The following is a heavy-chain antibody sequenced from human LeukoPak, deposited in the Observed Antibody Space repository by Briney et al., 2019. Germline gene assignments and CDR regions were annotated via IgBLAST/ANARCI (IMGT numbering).Heavy chain of an antibody. D-gene: IGHD3-10*01. CDR2: LNDDGSTT. Sequence: GGSLRLSCAASGFTFSRSWMHWVRQSPGKGLVWVSRLNDDGSTTTYADSVKGRFTISRDNARNSLYLQMNSLRAEDTALYYCARVGWFGESAFDYWGQGTLVTVSS. CDR1: GFTFSRSW. V-gene: IGHV3-74*01. CDR3: ARVGWFGESAFDY. J-gene: IGHJ4*02.